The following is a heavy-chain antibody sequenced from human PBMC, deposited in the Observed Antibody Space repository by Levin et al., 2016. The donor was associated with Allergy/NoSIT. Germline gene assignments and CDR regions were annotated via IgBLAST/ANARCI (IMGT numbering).Heavy chain of an antibody. D-gene: IGHD6-19*01. V-gene: IGHV3-7*01. J-gene: IGHJ4*02. Sequence: VRQAPGKGLEWVANIKQDGSEKYYVDSVKGRFTISRDNAKNSLYLQMNSLRAEDTAVYYCARGLGQWLVTEFFDYWGQGTLVTVSS. CDR2: IKQDGSEK. CDR3: ARGLGQWLVTEFFDY.